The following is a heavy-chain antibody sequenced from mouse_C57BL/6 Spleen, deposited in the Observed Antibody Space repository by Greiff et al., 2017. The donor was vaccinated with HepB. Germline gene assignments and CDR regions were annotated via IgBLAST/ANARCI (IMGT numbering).Heavy chain of an antibody. CDR1: GYTFTSYW. CDR3: ARRGIYYGNYGAMDD. J-gene: IGHJ4*01. Sequence: VQLQQSGAELVKPGASVKLSCKASGYTFTSYWMHWVKQRPGQGLEWIGMIHPNSGSTNYNEKFKSKATLTVDKSSSTAYMQLSSLTSEDSAVDYCARRGIYYGNYGAMDDWGQGTSVTVSS. D-gene: IGHD2-1*01. V-gene: IGHV1-64*01. CDR2: IHPNSGST.